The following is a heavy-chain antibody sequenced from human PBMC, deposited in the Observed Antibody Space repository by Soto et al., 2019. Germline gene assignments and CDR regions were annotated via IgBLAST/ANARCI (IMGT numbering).Heavy chain of an antibody. D-gene: IGHD3-10*01. CDR2: IYHSGST. CDR1: SGSISISNW. CDR3: ARGGSLGYYYYMDV. V-gene: IGHV4-4*02. Sequence: TLSLTCAVSSGSISISNWWSWVRQPPGKGLEWIGEIYHSGSTNYNPSLKSRVTISVDKSKNQFSLKLSSVTAADTAVYYCARGGSLGYYYYMDVWGKGTTVTVSS. J-gene: IGHJ6*03.